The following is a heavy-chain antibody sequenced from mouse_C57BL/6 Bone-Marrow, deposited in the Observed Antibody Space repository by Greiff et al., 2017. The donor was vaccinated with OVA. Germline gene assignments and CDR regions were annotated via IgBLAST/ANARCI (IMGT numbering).Heavy chain of an antibody. CDR3: ARYYGSSPFAY. J-gene: IGHJ3*01. CDR1: GYTFTSYG. V-gene: IGHV1-81*01. CDR2: IYPRSGNT. D-gene: IGHD1-1*01. Sequence: QVQLKESGAELARPGASVKLSCKASGYTFTSYGISWVKQRTGQGLEWIGEIYPRSGNTYYNEKFKGKATLTADKSSSTAYMELRSLTSEDSAVYFCARYYGSSPFAYWGQGTLVTVSA.